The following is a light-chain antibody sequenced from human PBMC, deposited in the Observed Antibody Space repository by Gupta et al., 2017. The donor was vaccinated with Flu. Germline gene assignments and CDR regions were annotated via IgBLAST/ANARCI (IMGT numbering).Light chain of an antibody. J-gene: IGLJ7*01. CDR3: AAWDDSLSGAV. Sequence: QSVLTQPPSASGTSGQRVTISCSGSNSNIGSYNVYWYQQLPGTAPRPLIFRNTLRPSGVPDRFSGSKSGTSASLAISGLRAEDEADYYCAAWDDSLSGAVFGGGTQLTVL. V-gene: IGLV1-47*01. CDR1: NSNIGSYN. CDR2: RNT.